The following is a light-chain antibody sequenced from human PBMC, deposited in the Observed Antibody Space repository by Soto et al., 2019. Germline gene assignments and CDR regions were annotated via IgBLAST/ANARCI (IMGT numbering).Light chain of an antibody. CDR1: QSISGT. J-gene: IGKJ5*01. CDR3: QQYGSSPIT. Sequence: EIVMTQSPATLSVSPGGRATLSCRASQSISGTLAWYQQKPGQAPRLLIYGASTRATGIPARFSGSGSGTDFSPSPTRLEHEAFAVYYCQQYGSSPITSGKGTRLE. V-gene: IGKV3-15*01. CDR2: GAS.